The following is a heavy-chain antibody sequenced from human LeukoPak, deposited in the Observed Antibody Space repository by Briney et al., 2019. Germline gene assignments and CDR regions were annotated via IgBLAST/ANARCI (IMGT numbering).Heavy chain of an antibody. CDR1: GFTFSSYA. D-gene: IGHD2-2*01. CDR2: ISYDGSNK. Sequence: GRSLRLSCAASGFTFSSYAMHWVRQAPGKGLEWVAVISYDGSNKYYADSVKGRFTISRDNSKNTLYLQMNSLRAEDTAVYYCATLYIVVVPAADTRRAAFGIWGQGTMVTVSS. V-gene: IGHV3-30*01. CDR3: ATLYIVVVPAADTRRAAFGI. J-gene: IGHJ3*02.